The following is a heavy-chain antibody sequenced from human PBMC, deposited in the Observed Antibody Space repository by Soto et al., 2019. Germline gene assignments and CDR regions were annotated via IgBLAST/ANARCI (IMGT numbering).Heavy chain of an antibody. CDR2: ISGSGGST. V-gene: IGHV3-23*01. CDR3: ASYLDCSSPSCYLPIAARGMDV. D-gene: IGHD2-2*01. CDR1: GFTFSDAW. Sequence: GRSLRLSCAASGFTFSDAWMSWVRQAPGKGLDWVSAISGSGGSTYYADSVKGRFTISRDNSKNTLYLQMNSLRAEDTAVYYSASYLDCSSPSCYLPIAARGMDVSGPGTTVTVSS. J-gene: IGHJ6*02.